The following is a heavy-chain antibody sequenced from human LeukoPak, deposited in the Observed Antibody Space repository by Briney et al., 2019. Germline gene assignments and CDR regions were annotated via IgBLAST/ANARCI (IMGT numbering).Heavy chain of an antibody. CDR2: ISSSSTTI. Sequence: AGGSLRLSCAASGFTFSSYSMNWVRQAPGKGLEWVSYISSSSTTIYYADSVKGRFTISRDNAKNSLYLQMNSLRAEDTAVYYCAREMIVVVTASLDYWGQGTLVTVSS. V-gene: IGHV3-48*01. CDR1: GFTFSSYS. D-gene: IGHD2-21*02. CDR3: AREMIVVVTASLDY. J-gene: IGHJ4*02.